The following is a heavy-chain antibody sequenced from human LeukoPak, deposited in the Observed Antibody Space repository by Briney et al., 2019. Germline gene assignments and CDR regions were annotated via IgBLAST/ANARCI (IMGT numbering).Heavy chain of an antibody. CDR2: IKPNGGST. CDR3: ASQGIPNYYDSQKFDY. Sequence: ASVKVSCKASGYIFTTYYIQCVRQAPGQGLEWMGMIKPNGGSTEYAQNFQGRFTMTRDTPTTTVYMELSSLTSEDTAVYYCASQGIPNYYDSQKFDYWGQGTLVTVSS. D-gene: IGHD3-22*01. V-gene: IGHV1-46*01. J-gene: IGHJ4*02. CDR1: GYIFTTYY.